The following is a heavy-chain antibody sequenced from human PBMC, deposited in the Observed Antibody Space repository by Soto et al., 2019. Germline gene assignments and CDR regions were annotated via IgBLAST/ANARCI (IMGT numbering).Heavy chain of an antibody. CDR2: IYPGDSDT. J-gene: IGHJ6*02. V-gene: IGHV5-51*01. CDR3: ATTAAGGKNYYGMDV. D-gene: IGHD6-13*01. Sequence: EVQLVQSGAEVKKPGESLKISCKGSGYSFTSYWIGWARQMPGKGLEWMGIIYPGDSDTRYSPSFQGQVTIPADKSISTAYLQWSSLKASDTAMYYCATTAAGGKNYYGMDVWGQGTTVTVSS. CDR1: GYSFTSYW.